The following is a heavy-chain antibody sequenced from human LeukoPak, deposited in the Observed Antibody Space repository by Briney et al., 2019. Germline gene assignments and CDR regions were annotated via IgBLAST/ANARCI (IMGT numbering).Heavy chain of an antibody. CDR2: ISGSGGST. D-gene: IGHD6-19*01. CDR1: GLTFSSYA. V-gene: IGHV3-23*01. CDR3: AKDGHSSGWWD. J-gene: IGHJ4*02. Sequence: PGGSLRLSCAASGLTFSSYAMSWVRRAPGKGLEWVSVISGSGGSTYYADSVKGRFTIFRDNSKNTLYLQMDSLRAEDTAVYYCAKDGHSSGWWDWGQGTLVTVSS.